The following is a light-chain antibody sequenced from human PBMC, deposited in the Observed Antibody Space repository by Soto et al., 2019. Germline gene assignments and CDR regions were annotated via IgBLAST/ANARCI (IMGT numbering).Light chain of an antibody. J-gene: IGLJ1*01. V-gene: IGLV2-14*01. CDR1: SSDVGGSDY. CDR3: NSYTSSTTLDV. Sequence: QSVLTQPASVSGSPGQSITISCTGASSDVGGSDYVSWYQHHPGKAPKLLIYEVSHRPSGVSNRLSGSKSGNTASLTISGLQAEDEADYYCNSYTSSTTLDVFGTGTKVTVL. CDR2: EVS.